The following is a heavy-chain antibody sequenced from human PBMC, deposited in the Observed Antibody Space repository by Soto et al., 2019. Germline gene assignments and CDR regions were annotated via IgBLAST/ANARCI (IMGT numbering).Heavy chain of an antibody. CDR2: IIPSYDRT. CDR3: ARDPSNDYGGDTFDF. Sequence: SVKVSCKASGGTFSSYAIHWVRQAPGQGLEWLGKIIPSYDRTNYAQKFQGRVTVTADTYTTTAYMELSSLRSDDTAVYYCARDPSNDYGGDTFDFWGQGTLVTVSS. CDR1: GGTFSSYA. D-gene: IGHD4-17*01. J-gene: IGHJ4*02. V-gene: IGHV1-69*04.